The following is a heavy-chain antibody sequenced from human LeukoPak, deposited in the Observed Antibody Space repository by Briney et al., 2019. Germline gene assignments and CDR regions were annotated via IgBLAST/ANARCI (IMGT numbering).Heavy chain of an antibody. J-gene: IGHJ6*03. CDR3: ARAAGTQDRYYYYYYMDV. CDR1: GYTFTSYD. D-gene: IGHD6-19*01. Sequence: GASVKVSCKASGYTFTSYDINWVRQATGQGLEWMGWMNPNSGNTGYAQKFQGRVTMTRNTSISTAYKELSSLRSEDTAVYYCARAAGTQDRYYYYYYMDVWGKGTTVTVSS. V-gene: IGHV1-8*01. CDR2: MNPNSGNT.